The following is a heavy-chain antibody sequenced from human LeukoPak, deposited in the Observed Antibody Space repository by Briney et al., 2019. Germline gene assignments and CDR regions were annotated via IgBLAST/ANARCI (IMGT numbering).Heavy chain of an antibody. CDR1: GYGFTSYW. D-gene: IGHD3-22*01. CDR3: ARGDYYGSSGYSYSGYFDY. V-gene: IGHV5-51*01. Sequence: GVSLQISCHGSGYGFTSYWIGWVRQMAGKGLEWMGIMYPGDSDTRYSPSFQGQVTISADKSISTAYLQWSSLKASDTAMYYCARGDYYGSSGYSYSGYFDYWGQGTLVTVSS. J-gene: IGHJ4*02. CDR2: MYPGDSDT.